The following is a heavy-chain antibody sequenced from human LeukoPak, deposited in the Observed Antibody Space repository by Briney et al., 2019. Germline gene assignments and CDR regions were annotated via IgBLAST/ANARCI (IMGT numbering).Heavy chain of an antibody. CDR2: ISSSSSYI. Sequence: GGSLRLSCAASGFTFSSYSMNWVRQAPGKGLEWVSSISSSSSYIYYADSVKGRFTISRDHAKNSLYLQMNSLRAEDTAVYYCARAAEGDYEDYWGQGTLVTVSS. V-gene: IGHV3-21*01. CDR3: ARAAEGDYEDY. J-gene: IGHJ4*02. CDR1: GFTFSSYS. D-gene: IGHD4-17*01.